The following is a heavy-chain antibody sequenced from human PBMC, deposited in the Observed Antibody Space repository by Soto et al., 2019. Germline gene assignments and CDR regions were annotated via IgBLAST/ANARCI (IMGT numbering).Heavy chain of an antibody. V-gene: IGHV4-39*01. D-gene: IGHD6-13*01. CDR3: ARLKLDSSSWFRDYYYGMDV. J-gene: IGHJ6*02. CDR2: IYYSGST. CDR1: GGSISSSSYY. Sequence: SETLSLTCTVSGGSISSSSYYWGWIRQPPGKGLEWIGSIYYSGSTYYNPSLKSRVTISVDTSKNQFSLKLSSVTAADTAVYYCARLKLDSSSWFRDYYYGMDVWGQGTTVTVSS.